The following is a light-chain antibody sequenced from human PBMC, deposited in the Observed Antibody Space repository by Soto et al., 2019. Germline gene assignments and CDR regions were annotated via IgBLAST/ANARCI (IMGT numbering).Light chain of an antibody. CDR2: KAS. V-gene: IGKV1-5*03. J-gene: IGKJ1*01. CDR3: QHYNSYSEA. Sequence: DIQITQSPSTLSASVVDRVTMTCRASQSISTWSAWYQQKPGKATKLLIYKASTLKSGVPSRFSGSGSGKEFTLTISSLQPDDFATYYCQHYNSYSEAFGQGTKVDIK. CDR1: QSISTW.